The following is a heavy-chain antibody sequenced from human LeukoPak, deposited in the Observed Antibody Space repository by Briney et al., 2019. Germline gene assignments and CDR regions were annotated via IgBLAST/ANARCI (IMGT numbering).Heavy chain of an antibody. Sequence: ASVKVSCKASGYTFTGYYMHWVRQAPGQGLEWMGWINPNSGGTNYAQKFQGRVTKTRDTSISTAYMELSRLRSDDTAVYYCARGGTEGYCSSTSCPTTRNYYYYYGMDVWGQGTTVTVSS. D-gene: IGHD2-2*01. CDR1: GYTFTGYY. CDR3: ARGGTEGYCSSTSCPTTRNYYYYYGMDV. J-gene: IGHJ6*02. CDR2: INPNSGGT. V-gene: IGHV1-2*02.